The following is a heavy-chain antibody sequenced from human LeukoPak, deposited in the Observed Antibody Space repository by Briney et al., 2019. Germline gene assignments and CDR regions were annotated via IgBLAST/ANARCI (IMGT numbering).Heavy chain of an antibody. Sequence: ASVKVSCKASGYTFTGYYMHWVRQAPGQGPEWMGWINPNSGGTNYAQKFQGRVTMTRDTSISTAYMELSRLRSDDTAVYYCARGPGYCSSTSCRQVDYWGQGTLVTVSS. CDR2: INPNSGGT. D-gene: IGHD2-2*01. CDR3: ARGPGYCSSTSCRQVDY. J-gene: IGHJ4*02. V-gene: IGHV1-2*02. CDR1: GYTFTGYY.